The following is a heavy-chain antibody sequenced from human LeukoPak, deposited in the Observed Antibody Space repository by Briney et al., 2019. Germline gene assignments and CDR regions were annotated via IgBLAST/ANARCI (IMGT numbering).Heavy chain of an antibody. J-gene: IGHJ3*01. CDR3: ARNVSRGEPGGAFDV. D-gene: IGHD3-16*01. CDR2: IYYSGST. CDR1: GSAISGRRDY. Sequence: SETLSLTCTVSGSAISGRRDYWGWIRQPPGKGLEWIASIYYSGSTHYNPSLKSRVTISVDTSRNQFSLELRTATAADSAIYYCARNVSRGEPGGAFDVWGQGTMVTVSS. V-gene: IGHV4-39*01.